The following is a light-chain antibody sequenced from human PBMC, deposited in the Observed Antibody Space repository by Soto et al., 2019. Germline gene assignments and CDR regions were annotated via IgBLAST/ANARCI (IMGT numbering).Light chain of an antibody. CDR3: SSYTSSSTLV. J-gene: IGLJ2*01. V-gene: IGLV2-14*03. CDR2: DVG. Sequence: QSALTQPASVSGSPGQSITISCTGTSSDVGGYNYVSWYQHHPGKAPKLMIYDVGNRPSGVSNRFSGSKSGNTASLTISGLQAEDEGDYYCSSYTSSSTLVFGGGTKLTVL. CDR1: SSDVGGYNY.